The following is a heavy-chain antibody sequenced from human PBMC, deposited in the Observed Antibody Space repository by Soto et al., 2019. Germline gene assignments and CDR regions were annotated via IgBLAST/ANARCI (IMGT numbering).Heavy chain of an antibody. V-gene: IGHV4-34*01. Sequence: QVQLQQWGAGLLKPSETLSLTCAVYGVSFSGYYWSWIRQPPGKGLEWIGEINHSGSTNYNPSLTSRVTISVDTSKNQFSLKLSSVTAADTAVYYCARGGMATVTRYYYYGMDVWGQGTTVTVSS. CDR1: GVSFSGYY. J-gene: IGHJ6*02. CDR3: ARGGMATVTRYYYYGMDV. CDR2: INHSGST. D-gene: IGHD4-17*01.